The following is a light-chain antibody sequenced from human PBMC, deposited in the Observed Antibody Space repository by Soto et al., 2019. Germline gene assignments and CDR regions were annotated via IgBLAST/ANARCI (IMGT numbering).Light chain of an antibody. CDR3: QQRSNWPPALT. V-gene: IGKV3-11*01. J-gene: IGKJ4*01. CDR1: QSVSSY. Sequence: EIVLTQSPATLSLSPGERATLSCRASQSVSSYLAWYQQKPGQAPRLLIYDASNRATGIPARFSGSGSGTYFTLTISSLESEDFAVYYCQQRSNWPPALTFGEGTKVAIK. CDR2: DAS.